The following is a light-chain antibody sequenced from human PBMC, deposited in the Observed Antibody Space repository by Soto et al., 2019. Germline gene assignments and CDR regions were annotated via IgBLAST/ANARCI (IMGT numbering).Light chain of an antibody. CDR1: QSVSSN. CDR2: ATS. V-gene: IGKV3-15*01. J-gene: IGKJ4*01. CDR3: QHDNNWPLP. Sequence: EIVMTQAPATLSVSTGERASLSCRASQSVSSNLAWYQQKPGQTPRLLIYATSTRATGIPARFSGSGSGTEFTLTISSLQAEDCSVYYGQHDNNWPLPVGGGTKVEIK.